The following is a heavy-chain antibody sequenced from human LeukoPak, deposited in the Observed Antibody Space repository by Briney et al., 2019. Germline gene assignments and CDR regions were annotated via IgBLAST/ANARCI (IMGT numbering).Heavy chain of an antibody. Sequence: GASVKVSCKASGYTFTGYYMHWVRQAPGQGLEWMGWINPNSGGTNYAQKFQGRVTMTRDTSISTAYMELSRLGSDDTAVYYCARVVTVDTEFDYWGQGTLVTVSS. V-gene: IGHV1-2*02. D-gene: IGHD5-18*01. CDR3: ARVVTVDTEFDY. CDR2: INPNSGGT. CDR1: GYTFTGYY. J-gene: IGHJ4*02.